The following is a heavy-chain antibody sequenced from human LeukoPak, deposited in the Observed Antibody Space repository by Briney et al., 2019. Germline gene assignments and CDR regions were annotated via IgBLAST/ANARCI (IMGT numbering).Heavy chain of an antibody. V-gene: IGHV4-59*12. CDR1: GGSISSYY. D-gene: IGHD6-19*01. J-gene: IGHJ4*02. Sequence: SETLSLTCTVSGGSISSYYWSWIRQPPGKGLEWIGYIYYSGSTNYNPSLKSRVTISVDTSKNQFSLKLSSVTAADTAVYYCARDSLSIAVAGTNYWGQGTLVTVSS. CDR3: ARDSLSIAVAGTNY. CDR2: IYYSGST.